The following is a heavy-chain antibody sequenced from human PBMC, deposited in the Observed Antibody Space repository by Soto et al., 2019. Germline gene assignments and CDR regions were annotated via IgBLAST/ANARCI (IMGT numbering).Heavy chain of an antibody. D-gene: IGHD1-26*01. Sequence: PSETLSLTCTVSGGSISSAGYYWSWVRQHPGKGLEWIGYIYKSGSTYYNPSLKSRVTISIDTSENQFSLKLSSVTAADTAVYYWARDSGDGFNLVDYWGQGTLVPVSS. CDR2: IYKSGST. J-gene: IGHJ4*02. CDR1: GGSISSAGYY. V-gene: IGHV4-31*03. CDR3: ARDSGDGFNLVDY.